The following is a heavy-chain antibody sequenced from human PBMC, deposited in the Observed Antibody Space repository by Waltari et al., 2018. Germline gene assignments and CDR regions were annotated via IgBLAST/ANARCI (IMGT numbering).Heavy chain of an antibody. D-gene: IGHD3-3*01. CDR1: GGSISSYY. CDR2: IYTSGRT. J-gene: IGHJ3*02. V-gene: IGHV4-4*07. Sequence: QVQLQESGPGLVKPSETLSLTCPVSGGSISSYYWSWIRQPPGTGLEWIGRIYTSGRTNYNPSLKSRVTMSVDTSKNQFSLKLSSVTAADTAVYYCARGAPSRITIFGVVTHDAFDIWGQGTMVTVSS. CDR3: ARGAPSRITIFGVVTHDAFDI.